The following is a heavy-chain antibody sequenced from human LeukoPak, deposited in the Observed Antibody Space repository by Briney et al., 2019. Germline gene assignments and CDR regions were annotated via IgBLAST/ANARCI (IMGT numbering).Heavy chain of an antibody. J-gene: IGHJ5*02. Sequence: ASVKVSCKASGYTFTSYDINWVRQATGQGLEWMGWMNPNSGNTGYAQKFQGRDTITRNTSISTAYMELSSLRSEDTAVYYCARVYCGGGSCYSRGAFDPWGQGTLVTVSS. CDR2: MNPNSGNT. CDR3: ARVYCGGGSCYSRGAFDP. V-gene: IGHV1-8*03. D-gene: IGHD2-15*01. CDR1: GYTFTSYD.